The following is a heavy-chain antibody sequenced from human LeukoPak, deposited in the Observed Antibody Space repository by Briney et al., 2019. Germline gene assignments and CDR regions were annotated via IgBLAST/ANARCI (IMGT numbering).Heavy chain of an antibody. J-gene: IGHJ5*02. CDR2: IRYDGSNK. D-gene: IGHD2-2*01. V-gene: IGHV3-30*02. Sequence: GGSLRLSCAASGFTFSSYGMHWVRQAPGKGLEWVAFIRYDGSNKYYTESVKGRFTISRDNSKNTLYLQVNSLRPEDTDVYYCAKDTMPPKAGFDPWGQGTLVTVSS. CDR3: AKDTMPPKAGFDP. CDR1: GFTFSSYG.